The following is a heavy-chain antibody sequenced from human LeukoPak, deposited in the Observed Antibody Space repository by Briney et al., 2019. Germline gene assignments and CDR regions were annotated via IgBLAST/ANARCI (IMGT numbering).Heavy chain of an antibody. V-gene: IGHV3-53*01. D-gene: IGHD3-10*01. CDR3: ARSYGSGSYYPYYFDY. J-gene: IGHJ4*02. CDR1: GFTVSSNY. CDR2: IYSGGST. Sequence: GGSLRLSCAASGFTVSSNYMSWVRQAPGKGLEWVSVIYSGGSTYYADSVKGRFTISRDNSKNTLYLQMNSLRAEDTAVYYCARSYGSGSYYPYYFDYWGQGTLVTVSS.